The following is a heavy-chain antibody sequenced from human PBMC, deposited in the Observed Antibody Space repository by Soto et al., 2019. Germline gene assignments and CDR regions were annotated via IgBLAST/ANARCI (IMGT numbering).Heavy chain of an antibody. CDR2: ISAYNGNT. V-gene: IGHV1-18*01. J-gene: IGHJ4*02. CDR3: ARDPGWGGLVDY. CDR1: GYTFTSYG. D-gene: IGHD3-16*01. Sequence: ASVKVPCKASGYTFTSYGISWPRQAPGQGLEWMGWISAYNGNTNYAQKLQGRVTMTTDTTTSTAYMELRSLRSDDTAVYYCARDPGWGGLVDYWGQGTLVTVSS.